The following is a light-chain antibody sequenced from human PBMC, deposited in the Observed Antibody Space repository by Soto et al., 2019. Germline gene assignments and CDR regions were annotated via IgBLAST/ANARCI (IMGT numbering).Light chain of an antibody. CDR1: QSINSD. CDR2: GAS. J-gene: IGKJ1*01. Sequence: EIVMTQSPATQSVSPGETTRLSCRASQSINSDVAWYQQKVGQTPRLLIHGASTRATGIAARFSGSGSGTEFTLTISGLQSEDFAVYYCQQYNNWPPWTFGQGTKVDIK. V-gene: IGKV3D-15*01. CDR3: QQYNNWPPWT.